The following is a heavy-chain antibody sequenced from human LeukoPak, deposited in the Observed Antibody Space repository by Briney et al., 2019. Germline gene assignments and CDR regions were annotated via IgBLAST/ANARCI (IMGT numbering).Heavy chain of an antibody. CDR3: ARGNGYYYDSSSYEEFDY. CDR1: GFTFSSYA. V-gene: IGHV3-30-3*01. J-gene: IGHJ4*02. Sequence: TGGSLRLSCAASGFTFSSYAMHWVRQAPGKGLEWVAVISYDGSNKYYADSVKGRFTISRDNSKNTLYLQVNSLRAEDTAVYYCARGNGYYYDSSSYEEFDYWGQGTLVTVSS. D-gene: IGHD3-22*01. CDR2: ISYDGSNK.